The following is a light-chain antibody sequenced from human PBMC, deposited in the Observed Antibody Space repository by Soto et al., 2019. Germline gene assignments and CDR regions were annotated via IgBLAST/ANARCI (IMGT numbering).Light chain of an antibody. J-gene: IGLJ2*01. CDR1: SSNIGSNT. CDR2: SNN. CDR3: AAWDDSLNGS. V-gene: IGLV1-44*01. Sequence: QAVVTQPPSASGTPGQRVTISCSGSSSNIGSNTVNWYQQLPGTAPKLLIYSNNQRPSGVPDRFSGSKSGTSASLAISGLQSEDEADYYCAAWDDSLNGSFGGGTKLTVL.